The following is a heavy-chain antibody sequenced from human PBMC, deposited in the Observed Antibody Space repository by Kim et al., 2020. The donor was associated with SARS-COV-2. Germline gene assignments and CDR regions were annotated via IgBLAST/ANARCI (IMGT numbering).Heavy chain of an antibody. D-gene: IGHD2-2*01. CDR2: IIPIFGTA. CDR1: GGTFSSYA. J-gene: IGHJ6*02. CDR3: ARVHCSSTSCYRHLGYGSRVDTHYGMDV. V-gene: IGHV1-69*13. Sequence: SVKVSCKASGGTFSSYAISWVRQAPGQGLEWMGGIIPIFGTANYAQKFQGRVTITADESTSTAYMELSSLRSEDTAVYYCARVHCSSTSCYRHLGYGSRVDTHYGMDVWGQGTTVTVSS.